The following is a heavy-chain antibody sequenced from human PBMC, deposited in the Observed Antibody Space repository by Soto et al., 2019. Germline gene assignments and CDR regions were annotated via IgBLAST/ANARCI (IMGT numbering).Heavy chain of an antibody. CDR2: ISGSGGST. Sequence: GGSLRLSCAASGFTFSSYAMSWVRQAPGKGLEWVSAISGSGGSTYYADSVKGRFTISRDNSKNTLYLQMNSLRAEDTAVYYCAGYSSGWYVFDYWGQGTLVTVSS. J-gene: IGHJ4*02. CDR1: GFTFSSYA. D-gene: IGHD6-19*01. V-gene: IGHV3-23*01. CDR3: AGYSSGWYVFDY.